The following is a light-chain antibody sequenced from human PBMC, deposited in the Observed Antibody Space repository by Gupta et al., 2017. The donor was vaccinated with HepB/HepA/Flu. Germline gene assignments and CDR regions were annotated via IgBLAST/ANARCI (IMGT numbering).Light chain of an antibody. CDR3: NSYTTNRIYV. V-gene: IGLV2-14*03. CDR1: SSDVGAYDY. J-gene: IGLJ1*01. CDR2: DVS. Sequence: QSALTQPASVSGSPGQSITISCTGSSSDVGAYDYVSWYQQHAGKAPKLIIYDVSVRPSGVSIRFSGSKSGNTASLTISGLQAEDEADYFCNSYTTNRIYVFGTGTEVTV.